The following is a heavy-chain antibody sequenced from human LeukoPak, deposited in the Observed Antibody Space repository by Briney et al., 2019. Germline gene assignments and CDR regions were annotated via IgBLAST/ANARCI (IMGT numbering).Heavy chain of an antibody. CDR2: IYHSGDT. CDR3: ARGGYYGSGNDFRFDP. V-gene: IGHV4-38-2*02. J-gene: IGHJ5*02. Sequence: SETLSLTCIVSGYSITSGYYWGWIRQPPGKGLEWIGSIYHSGDTYYNPSLKSRVTISVDTSKNQFSLKLNSVTAADTAVYYCARGGYYGSGNDFRFDPWGQGTLVTVSS. D-gene: IGHD3-10*01. CDR1: GYSITSGYY.